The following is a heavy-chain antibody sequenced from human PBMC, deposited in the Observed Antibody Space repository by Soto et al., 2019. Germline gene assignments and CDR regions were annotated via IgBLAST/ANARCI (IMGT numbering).Heavy chain of an antibody. CDR2: IYYSGST. D-gene: IGHD3-22*01. J-gene: IGHJ4*02. CDR3: ARENTYYDSSGYPDY. CDR1: GGSISSGGYY. V-gene: IGHV4-31*03. Sequence: ASETLSLTCTVSGGSISSGGYYWSWIRQHPGKGLEWIGYIYYSGSTYYNPSLKSRVTISVDTSKNQFSLKLSSVTAADTAVYYCARENTYYDSSGYPDYWGQGTLVTVSS.